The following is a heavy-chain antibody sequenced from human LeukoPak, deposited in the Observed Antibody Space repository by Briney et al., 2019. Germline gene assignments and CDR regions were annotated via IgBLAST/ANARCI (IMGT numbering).Heavy chain of an antibody. CDR2: IFSSGST. V-gene: IGHV4-59*01. CDR1: GGSISNYY. D-gene: IGHD3-10*01. CDR3: ATLRKEYGSGHYDNAVVYAFDI. J-gene: IGHJ3*02. Sequence: SETLSLTCTVSGGSISNYYWSWIRQPPGKRLEWIGYIFSSGSTKYNPSLKSQVTISLDTSKNQFSLKLSSVTAADTAVYYCATLRKEYGSGHYDNAVVYAFDIWGQGTVVTVSS.